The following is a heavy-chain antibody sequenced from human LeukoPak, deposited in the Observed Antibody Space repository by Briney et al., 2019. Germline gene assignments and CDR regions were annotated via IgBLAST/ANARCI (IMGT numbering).Heavy chain of an antibody. CDR2: INHSGST. J-gene: IGHJ4*02. CDR1: GFTFSSHW. Sequence: GSLRLSCAASGFTFSSHWMSWVRQPPGKGLEWIGEINHSGSTNYNPSLKSRVTISVDTSKNQFSLKLSSVTAADTAVYYCARLQQWLVLDYWGQGTLVTVSS. D-gene: IGHD6-19*01. V-gene: IGHV4-34*01. CDR3: ARLQQWLVLDY.